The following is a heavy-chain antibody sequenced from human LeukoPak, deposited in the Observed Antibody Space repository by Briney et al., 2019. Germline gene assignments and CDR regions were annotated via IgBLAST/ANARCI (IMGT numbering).Heavy chain of an antibody. CDR1: GYTFTSYD. J-gene: IGHJ4*02. CDR2: MNPNSGNT. CDR3: ARPPRYSGSSWYY. V-gene: IGHV1-8*01. Sequence: GASVKISCKASGYTFTSYDIYWVRQATGQGLEWMGWMNPNSGNTGYAQKFQGRVTMTRNTSISTAYMELSSLRSEDTAVYYCARPPRYSGSSWYYWGQGTLVTVSS. D-gene: IGHD6-13*01.